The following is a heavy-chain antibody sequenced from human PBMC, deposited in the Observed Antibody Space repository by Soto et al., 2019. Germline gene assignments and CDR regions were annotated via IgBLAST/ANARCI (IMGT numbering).Heavy chain of an antibody. CDR1: GGTFSSYA. J-gene: IGHJ4*02. D-gene: IGHD3-9*01. Sequence: QVQLVQSGAEVKKPGSSVKVSCKASGGTFSSYAISWVRQAPGQGLEWMGGIIPIFGTANYAQKFQGRVTITADESTSTAYMELSSLRFEDTAVYYCASGSYDILTGYYINFDYWGQGTLVTVSS. CDR3: ASGSYDILTGYYINFDY. CDR2: IIPIFGTA. V-gene: IGHV1-69*12.